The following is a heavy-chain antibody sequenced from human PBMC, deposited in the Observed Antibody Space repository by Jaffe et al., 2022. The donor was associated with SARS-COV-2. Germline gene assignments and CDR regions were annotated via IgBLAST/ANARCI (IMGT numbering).Heavy chain of an antibody. CDR2: IGGGGVST. CDR1: GFTFSTYA. Sequence: VQLLESGGNLVQPGGSLRLSCAASGFTFSTYAMSWVRQAPGKGLEWVASIGGGGVSTYYAESVKGRFTISRDRSTNTLYLQMNTLRVADTALYYCARVNGEWKWGTFDSWGPGTQVTVSS. V-gene: IGHV3-23*01. J-gene: IGHJ4*02. D-gene: IGHD3-16*01. CDR3: ARVNGEWKWGTFDS.